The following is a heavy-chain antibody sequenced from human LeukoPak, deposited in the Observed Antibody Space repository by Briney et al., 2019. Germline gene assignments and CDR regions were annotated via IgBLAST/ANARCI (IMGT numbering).Heavy chain of an antibody. CDR1: GGSISSGDYY. CDR3: ARECSSTSCSYYFDY. Sequence: SETLSLTCTVSGGSISSGDYYWSWIRQPPGKGLEWIGYIYYSGSTYYNPSLKSRVTISVDTSKNQFSLKLSSATAADTAVYYCARECSSTSCSYYFDYWGQGTLVTVSS. V-gene: IGHV4-30-4*08. D-gene: IGHD2-2*01. J-gene: IGHJ4*02. CDR2: IYYSGST.